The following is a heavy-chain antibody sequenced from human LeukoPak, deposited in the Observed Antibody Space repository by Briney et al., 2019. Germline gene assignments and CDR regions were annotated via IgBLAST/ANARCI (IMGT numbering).Heavy chain of an antibody. D-gene: IGHD6-19*01. CDR3: TRDLGQVVAGTAFDM. V-gene: IGHV1-18*01. J-gene: IGHJ3*02. CDR2: ITPYNGNT. CDR1: GYTFTDFG. Sequence: GASVKVSCKTSGYTFTDFGINWVRHAPGQGLEWLGWITPYNGNTNHLQNLQGRITMTKDTSTSTAYLELRSLTSDDTAVYYCTRDLGQVVAGTAFDMWGQGTMVIVSS.